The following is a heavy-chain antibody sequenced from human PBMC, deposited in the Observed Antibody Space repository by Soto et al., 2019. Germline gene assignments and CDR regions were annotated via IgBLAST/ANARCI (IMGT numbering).Heavy chain of an antibody. D-gene: IGHD3-10*01. CDR1: GYTFTDYY. CDR2: INPNTGGT. Sequence: QVQLVQSGAEVKRPGASVKVSCKASGYTFTDYYMHWVRQAPGQGLEWMGWINPNTGGTNYAQKFQGSVTMTRDTSVTTAYMELSRLTSDDTAVYYCASYGPGSSSHRPFDYWGQGTLVTVSS. V-gene: IGHV1-2*02. CDR3: ASYGPGSSSHRPFDY. J-gene: IGHJ4*02.